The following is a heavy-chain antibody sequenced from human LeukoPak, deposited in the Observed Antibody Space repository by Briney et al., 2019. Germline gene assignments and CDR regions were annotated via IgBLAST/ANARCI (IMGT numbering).Heavy chain of an antibody. CDR3: ARARGYSGYDSRNYHVDPGGSFDY. V-gene: IGHV1-69*05. J-gene: IGHJ4*02. CDR2: IIPIFGTA. Sequence: SVKVSCKASGGTFSSYAISWLRQAPGQGLEWMGGIIPIFGTANYAQKFQGSVTITTDESTSPAYMELSSLRSEDTAVYYCARARGYSGYDSRNYHVDPGGSFDYWGQGTLVTLSS. CDR1: GGTFSSYA. D-gene: IGHD5-12*01.